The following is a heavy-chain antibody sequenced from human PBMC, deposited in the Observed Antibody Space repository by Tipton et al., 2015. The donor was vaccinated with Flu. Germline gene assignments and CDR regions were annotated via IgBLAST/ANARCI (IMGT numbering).Heavy chain of an antibody. V-gene: IGHV3-30*01. CDR3: ASPIVADY. CDR1: GFTFNGYT. J-gene: IGHJ4*02. D-gene: IGHD5-12*01. CDR2: ISFDAGIE. Sequence: SLRLSCAASGFTFNGYTMHWVRQAPGKGLEWVAVISFDAGIEYYADSVKGRFTVSGDNSKSTLYLQMNSLRTEDTAVYYCASPIVADYWGQGTLVTVSS.